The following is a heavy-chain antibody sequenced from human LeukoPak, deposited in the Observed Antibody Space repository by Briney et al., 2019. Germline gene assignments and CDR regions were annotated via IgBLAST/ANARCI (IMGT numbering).Heavy chain of an antibody. CDR3: ARGGLSSSGCDY. CDR2: ISAYNGVT. Sequence: ASVKVSCKTSGHTFTSYGFTWVRQAPGQGAEWMGWISAYNGVTNYAQRFRGRLTMSTDTSTSTVYMELRSLRSDDTAVYYCARGGLSSSGCDYWGQGTLVTASS. J-gene: IGHJ4*02. CDR1: GHTFTSYG. V-gene: IGHV1-18*01. D-gene: IGHD6-19*01.